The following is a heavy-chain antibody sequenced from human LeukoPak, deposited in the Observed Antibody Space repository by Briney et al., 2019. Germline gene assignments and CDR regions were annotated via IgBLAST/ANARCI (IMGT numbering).Heavy chain of an antibody. CDR2: INPHCGNT. D-gene: IGHD3-22*01. CDR3: ARGGGISAYYGNDAFDI. V-gene: IGHV1-46*01. CDR1: GHTFSIYY. J-gene: IGHJ3*02. Sequence: ASVKVLCKACGHTFSIYYMHWVRQAPGQGLEWMGVINPHCGNTPYAQKFEDRVTMTRDTATSTVYTDLTSLGSEGTAIYYWARGGGISAYYGNDAFDIWGQGTMVTVSS.